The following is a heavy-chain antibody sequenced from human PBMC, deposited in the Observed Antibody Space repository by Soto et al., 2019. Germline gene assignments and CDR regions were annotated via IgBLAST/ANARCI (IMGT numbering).Heavy chain of an antibody. CDR3: VRGDDYGDYKPKFDS. CDR1: GFAFSNYA. V-gene: IGHV3-30-3*01. D-gene: IGHD4-17*01. CDR2: VSFDGSDK. Sequence: QVQLVESGGGVVQPGRSLRLSCAASGFAFSNYAMHWVRQAPGKGLYWVAVVSFDGSDKYYADSVKGRFTSFRDNSQKPLSLQMNRPRAQDPAVYHCVRGDDYGDYKPKFDSWGQATVVSVSS. J-gene: IGHJ5*01.